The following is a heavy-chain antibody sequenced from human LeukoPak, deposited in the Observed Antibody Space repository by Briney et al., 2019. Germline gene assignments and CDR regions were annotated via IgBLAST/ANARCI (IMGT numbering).Heavy chain of an antibody. CDR1: GYTFSSYW. CDR2: IYPGDSDT. V-gene: IGHV5-51*01. D-gene: IGHD3-3*01. J-gene: IGHJ4*02. Sequence: GESLKISCKGSGYTFSSYWIGWVRQMPGKGLEWMGIIYPGDSDTRYSPSLQGQVTISVDTSIGTAYLQWSSLKASDTAIYYCAGQNDFRLDYWGQGTLVTVSS. CDR3: AGQNDFRLDY.